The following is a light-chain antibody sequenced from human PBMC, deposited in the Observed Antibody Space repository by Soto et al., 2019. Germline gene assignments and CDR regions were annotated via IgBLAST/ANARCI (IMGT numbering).Light chain of an antibody. CDR3: MQSLQTPIT. J-gene: IGKJ5*01. V-gene: IGKV2-28*01. CDR1: QSLLYSNGDNQ. Sequence: DIVMTHSTLSLPVTPGEPASISCRSSQSLLYSNGDNQLDWYLQRPGQPPHLLIYLGYHRASGVPDRFSGSGSGTDFTLKISRVEAEDVGVYYCMQSLQTPITFGQGTRLATK. CDR2: LGY.